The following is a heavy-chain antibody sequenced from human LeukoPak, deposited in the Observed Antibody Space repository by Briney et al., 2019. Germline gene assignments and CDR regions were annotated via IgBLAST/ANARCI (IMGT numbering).Heavy chain of an antibody. D-gene: IGHD2-21*02. CDR1: GGSFSGYY. CDR3: ATLSSDPNCGGDCEGGYPRSAAGDY. V-gene: IGHV4-34*01. CDR2: INHSGST. J-gene: IGHJ4*02. Sequence: SETLSLTCAVYGGSFSGYYWSWIRQPPGKGLEWIGEINHSGSTNYNPSLKSRVTISVDTSKNQFSLKLSSVTAADTAVYYCATLSSDPNCGGDCEGGYPRSAAGDYWGQGTLVTVSS.